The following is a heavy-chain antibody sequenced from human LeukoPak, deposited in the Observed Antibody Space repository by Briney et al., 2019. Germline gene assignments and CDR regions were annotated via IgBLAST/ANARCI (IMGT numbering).Heavy chain of an antibody. CDR1: GFTVSSNY. D-gene: IGHD6-19*01. J-gene: IGHJ4*02. V-gene: IGHV3-23*01. CDR3: AKGSQSIAVAGTPFDY. CDR2: ISGSGGST. Sequence: GGSLRLSCAASGFTVSSNYMSWVRQAPGKGLEWVSAISGSGGSTYYADSVKGRFTISRDNSKNTLYLQMNSLRAEDTAVYYCAKGSQSIAVAGTPFDYWGQGTLVTVSS.